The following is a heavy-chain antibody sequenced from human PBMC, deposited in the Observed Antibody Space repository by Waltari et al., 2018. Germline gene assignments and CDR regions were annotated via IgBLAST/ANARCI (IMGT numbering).Heavy chain of an antibody. J-gene: IGHJ3*02. CDR2: ISYDGSNK. D-gene: IGHD3-16*01. V-gene: IGHV3-30*01. CDR3: ARSFYAFDAFDI. Sequence: QVQLVESGGGVVQPGRSLRLSCAASGFTFSSYAMHWVRQAPGKWLEWVAVISYDGSNKYYADSVKGRFTISRDNSKNTLYLQMNSLRAEDTAVYYCARSFYAFDAFDIWGQGTMVTVSS. CDR1: GFTFSSYA.